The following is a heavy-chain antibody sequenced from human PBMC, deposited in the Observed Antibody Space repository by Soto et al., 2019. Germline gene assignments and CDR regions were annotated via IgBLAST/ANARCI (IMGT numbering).Heavy chain of an antibody. J-gene: IGHJ6*03. CDR3: ARASVPSGDYAYSYMDV. V-gene: IGHV4-59*01. CDR2: IYYSGST. CDR1: GGSIRSYY. D-gene: IGHD4-17*01. Sequence: TSETLSLTCTVSGGSIRSYYWSWIRQPPGKELEWIGYIYYSGSTNHNPSLNSRVTISVDMLKNQLSLKLSSVTAADKAVYYCARASVPSGDYAYSYMDVWGKGTTVT.